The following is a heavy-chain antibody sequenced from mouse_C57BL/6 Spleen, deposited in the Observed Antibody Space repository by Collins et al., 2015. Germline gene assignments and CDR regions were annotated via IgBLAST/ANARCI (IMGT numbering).Heavy chain of an antibody. V-gene: IGHV1-26*01. CDR1: GYTFTDYC. Sequence: EVQLQQSGPELVKPGASVKISCKASGYTFTDYCMNWVKQSHGKSLEWIGDINPNNGGTSYNQKFKGKATLTVDKSSSTAYMELRSLTSEDSAVYYCARSYGNYVSDWYFDVWDTGTTVTVSS. D-gene: IGHD2-1*01. CDR3: ARSYGNYVSDWYFDV. CDR2: INPNNGGT. J-gene: IGHJ1*03.